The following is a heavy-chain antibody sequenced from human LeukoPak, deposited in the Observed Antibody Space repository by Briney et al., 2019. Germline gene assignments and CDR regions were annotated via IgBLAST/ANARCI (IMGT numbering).Heavy chain of an antibody. J-gene: IGHJ4*02. CDR1: GFTFSSYW. D-gene: IGHD2-15*01. CDR2: IKQDGSEK. Sequence: PGGSLRLSCAASGFTFSSYWMSWVRQAPGKGLEWVANIKQDGSEKYYVDSVKGRFTISRDNAKNSLYLQMNSLRAEDTAVYYCARGLVVEGYYFDYWGQGTLVTVSP. V-gene: IGHV3-7*01. CDR3: ARGLVVEGYYFDY.